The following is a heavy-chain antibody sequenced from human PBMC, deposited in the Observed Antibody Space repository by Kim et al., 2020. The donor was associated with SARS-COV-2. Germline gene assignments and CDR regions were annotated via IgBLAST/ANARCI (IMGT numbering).Heavy chain of an antibody. V-gene: IGHV2-5*02. D-gene: IGHD3-10*01. CDR3: AHIGPERSYYYGSGSYYYFDY. J-gene: IGHJ4*02. Sequence: SGPTLVKPTQTLTLTCTFSGFSLSTSGVGVGWIRQPPGKALEWLALIYWDDDKRYSPSLKSRLTITKDTSKNQVVLTMTNMDPVDTATYYCAHIGPERSYYYGSGSYYYFDYWGQGTLVTVSS. CDR1: GFSLSTSGVG. CDR2: IYWDDDK.